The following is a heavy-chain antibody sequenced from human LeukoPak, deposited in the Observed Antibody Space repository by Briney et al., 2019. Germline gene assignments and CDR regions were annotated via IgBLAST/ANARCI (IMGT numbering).Heavy chain of an antibody. J-gene: IGHJ4*02. V-gene: IGHV4-4*02. D-gene: IGHD3-22*01. Sequence: SGTLSFTCTVSGDSINSLDLWSWVRPPPGKGLEWIGEMYLSGTTHSNPSVKSRVTISIDKSKNQFFLNLSSVTAADTAVYYCAGLVGRYSSGLYYYYFDYWGQGTLVTVSS. CDR2: MYLSGTT. CDR1: GDSINSLDL. CDR3: AGLVGRYSSGLYYYYFDY.